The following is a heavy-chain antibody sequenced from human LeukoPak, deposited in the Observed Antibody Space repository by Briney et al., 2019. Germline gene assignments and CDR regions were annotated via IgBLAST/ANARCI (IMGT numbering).Heavy chain of an antibody. V-gene: IGHV4-59*01. J-gene: IGHJ4*02. CDR3: ARVSSGWYDVYFDN. D-gene: IGHD6-19*01. CDR2: IYYSGST. Sequence: PSETLSLTCTVSGGSISNYYWSWIRQPPGKGLEWIGYIYYSGSTNYNPSLKSRVSISVDTSKNQFSLKLRSVTAADTAVYYCARVSSGWYDVYFDNWGQGTLVTVSS. CDR1: GGSISNYY.